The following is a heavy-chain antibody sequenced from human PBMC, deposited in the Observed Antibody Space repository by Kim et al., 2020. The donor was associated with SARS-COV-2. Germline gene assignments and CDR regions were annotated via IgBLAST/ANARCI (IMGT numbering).Heavy chain of an antibody. CDR1: GGSISSSSYY. V-gene: IGHV4-39*01. D-gene: IGHD5-12*01. Sequence: SETLSLTCTVSGGSISSSSYYWGWIRQPPGKGLEWIGIIFFSVSTYYNPSLKILVTISLDTSKNQFSLKLCSVTAADTAVYYCARRDSGYDGAFDIWGQGTMVTVSS. J-gene: IGHJ3*02. CDR2: IFFSVST. CDR3: ARRDSGYDGAFDI.